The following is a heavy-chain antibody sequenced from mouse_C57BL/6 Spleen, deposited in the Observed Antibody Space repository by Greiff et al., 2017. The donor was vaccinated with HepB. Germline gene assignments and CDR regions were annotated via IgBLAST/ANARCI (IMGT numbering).Heavy chain of an antibody. D-gene: IGHD1-1*01. CDR3: TRETGPTVVAPNWYFDV. V-gene: IGHV1-15*01. CDR1: GYTFTDYE. CDR2: IDPETGGT. Sequence: VQRVESGAELVRPGASVTLSCKASGYTFTDYEMHWVKQTPVHGLEWIGAIDPETGGTAYNQKFKGKAILTADKSSSTAYMELRSLTSEDSAVYYCTRETGPTVVAPNWYFDVWGTGTTVTVSS. J-gene: IGHJ1*03.